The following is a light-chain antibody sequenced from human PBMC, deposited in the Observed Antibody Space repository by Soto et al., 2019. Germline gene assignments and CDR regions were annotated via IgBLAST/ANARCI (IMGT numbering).Light chain of an antibody. J-gene: IGKJ3*01. V-gene: IGKV2-28*01. Sequence: DIVMTQSPLSLSVTPGAPASISCRCSQSLLHRNGYNYLDWYLQKPGQSPQLLISLGSNRASGVPDRLSGSGSGTDFTLNITRVEAWDVGAYYCMQALQTSFTFGPGTKVDIK. CDR1: QSLLHRNGYNY. CDR3: MQALQTSFT. CDR2: LGS.